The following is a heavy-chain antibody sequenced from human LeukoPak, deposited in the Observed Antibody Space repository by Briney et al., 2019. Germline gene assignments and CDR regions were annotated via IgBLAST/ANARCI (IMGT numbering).Heavy chain of an antibody. CDR3: AMGYSSAPTWSDP. V-gene: IGHV4-59*01. CDR2: VYYRGSP. Sequence: PSETLSFTCRVSGGSISIYYWSWIRQPPGRRLEWIGYVYYRGSPNYNRSLKSRVTISVDTSKKQFSLKLTSVTAPDTAVYYCAMGYSSAPTWSDPCRQATLVTASS. D-gene: IGHD6-25*01. CDR1: GGSISIYY. J-gene: IGHJ5*02.